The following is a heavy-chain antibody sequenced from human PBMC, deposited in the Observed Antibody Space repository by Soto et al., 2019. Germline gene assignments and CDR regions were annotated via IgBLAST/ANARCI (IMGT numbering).Heavy chain of an antibody. CDR3: ATQPRLGYCSSTSCLY. J-gene: IGHJ4*02. Sequence: PGGSLRLSCAASGFTFSSYAMSWVRQAPGKGLEWVSAISGSGGSTYYADSVKGRFTISRDNSKNTLYLQMNSLRAEDTAVYYCATQPRLGYCSSTSCLYWGQGTLVTVSS. CDR1: GFTFSSYA. CDR2: ISGSGGST. V-gene: IGHV3-23*01. D-gene: IGHD2-2*01.